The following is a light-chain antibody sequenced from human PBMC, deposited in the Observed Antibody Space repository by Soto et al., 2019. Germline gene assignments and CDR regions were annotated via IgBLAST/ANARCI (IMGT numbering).Light chain of an antibody. J-gene: IGLJ2*01. V-gene: IGLV1-40*01. CDR1: SSNIGAGYD. CDR2: GNS. Sequence: QPVLTQPPSVSGAPGQRVTISCTGSSSNIGAGYDVHWYQQLPGTAPKLLIYGNSNRPSGVPDRFSGPKSGTSASLAITGLQAEDEADYYCQSYDSSLSAHVVFGGGTKLTVL. CDR3: QSYDSSLSAHVV.